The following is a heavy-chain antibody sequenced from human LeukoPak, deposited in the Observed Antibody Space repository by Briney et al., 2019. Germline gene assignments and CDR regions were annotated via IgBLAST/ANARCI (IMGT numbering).Heavy chain of an antibody. CDR3: ARVFSNYGVSDYYYYYMDV. V-gene: IGHV1-2*02. CDR2: INPNSGGT. CDR1: GYTFTGYY. J-gene: IGHJ6*03. D-gene: IGHD4/OR15-4a*01. Sequence: GASVKVSCKASGYTFTGYYMHWVRQAPGQGLEWMGWINPNSGGTNYAQKFQGRVTMTRDTSISTAYMELSRLRSDDTAVYYCARVFSNYGVSDYYYYYMDVWGKGTTVTVSS.